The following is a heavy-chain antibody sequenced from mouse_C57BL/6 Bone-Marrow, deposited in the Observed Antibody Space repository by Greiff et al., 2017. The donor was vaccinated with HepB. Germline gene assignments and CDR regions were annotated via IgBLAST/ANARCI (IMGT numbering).Heavy chain of an antibody. D-gene: IGHD2-2*01. V-gene: IGHV1-42*01. J-gene: IGHJ3*01. CDR2: INPSTGGT. CDR1: GYSFTGYY. CDR3: ARGVKGETMAWFAY. Sequence: VQLQQSGPELVKPGASVKISCKASGYSFTGYYMNWVKQSPEKSLEWIGEINPSTGGTTYNQKFKAKATLTVDKSSSTAYMQLKSLTSEDSAVYYCARGVKGETMAWFAYWGQGTLVTVSA.